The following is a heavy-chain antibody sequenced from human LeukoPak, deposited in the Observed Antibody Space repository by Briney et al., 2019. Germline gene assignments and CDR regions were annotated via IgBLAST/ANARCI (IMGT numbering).Heavy chain of an antibody. J-gene: IGHJ4*02. V-gene: IGHV4-39*01. CDR2: IYYSGST. CDR3: ARGLKTFYDILTGHYKGVAYFDY. D-gene: IGHD3-9*01. CDR1: GGSISSSSYY. Sequence: PSETLSLTCTVSGGSISSSSYYWGWIRQPPGKGLEWIGSIYYSGSTYYNPSLKSRVTISVDTSKNQFSLKLNSVTAADTAVYYCARGLKTFYDILTGHYKGVAYFDYWGQGTLVTVSS.